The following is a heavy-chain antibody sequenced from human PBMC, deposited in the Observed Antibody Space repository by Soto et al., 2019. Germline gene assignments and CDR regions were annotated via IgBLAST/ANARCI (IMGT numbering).Heavy chain of an antibody. CDR3: TGEVASGY. CDR1: GVTVSNYG. V-gene: IGHV3-30*03. CDR2: ISRDGGTK. Sequence: QVQLVESGGGVVQPGRSLRLSCAVSGVTVSNYGMHWVRQAPGKGLEWVAVISRDGGTKYYADSVKGRFTISRDNSRNTMFLEMNSLRSDDMAVDYCTGEVASGYWGQGTLVTVSS. J-gene: IGHJ4*02. D-gene: IGHD2-8*02.